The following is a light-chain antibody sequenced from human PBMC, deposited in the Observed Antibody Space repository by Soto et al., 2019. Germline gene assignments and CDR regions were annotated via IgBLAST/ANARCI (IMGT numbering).Light chain of an antibody. CDR2: GAS. CDR3: QQYGT. CDR1: QSVSSIY. Sequence: IVCWLSPGTLSLSQGEGATLSCRASQSVSSIYLAWYQQKPGQAPRLLIYGASRRATGIPDRFSGSGSGSDFTLTISRLEPEDFAVYDCQQYGTFGQGTKVDIK. V-gene: IGKV3-20*01. J-gene: IGKJ1*01.